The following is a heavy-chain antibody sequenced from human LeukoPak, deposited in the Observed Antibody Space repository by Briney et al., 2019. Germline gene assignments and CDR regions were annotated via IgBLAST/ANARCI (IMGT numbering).Heavy chain of an antibody. V-gene: IGHV4-59*01. J-gene: IGHJ3*02. Sequence: SETLSLTCTVSRGSISSDFWSWIRQPPGKGLQWIGHIFYSGSTNYNPSLKSRVTISMDTSKTQFSLKLTSVTAADTAVYYCARHPIGDAFDIWGQGTMVTVSS. CDR2: IFYSGST. CDR3: ARHPIGDAFDI. D-gene: IGHD3-16*01. CDR1: RGSISSDF.